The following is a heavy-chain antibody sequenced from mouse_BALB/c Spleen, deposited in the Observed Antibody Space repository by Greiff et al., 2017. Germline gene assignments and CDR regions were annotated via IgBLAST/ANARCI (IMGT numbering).Heavy chain of an antibody. CDR1: GYTFTSYY. Sequence: QVQLQQSGPELVKPGASVKMSCKASGYTFTSYYIHWVKQRPGQGLEWIGWIYPGDGSTKYNEKFKGKTTLTADKSSSTAYMLLSSLTSEDSAIYFCARAFITTALDYWGQGTTLTVSS. V-gene: IGHV1S56*01. CDR3: ARAFITTALDY. CDR2: IYPGDGST. J-gene: IGHJ2*01. D-gene: IGHD1-2*01.